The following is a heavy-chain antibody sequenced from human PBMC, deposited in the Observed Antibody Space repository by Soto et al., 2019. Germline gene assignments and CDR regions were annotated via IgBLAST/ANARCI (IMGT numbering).Heavy chain of an antibody. D-gene: IGHD1-26*01. CDR2: ITHDGSEK. CDR3: ARDLGGSCCGAYFSH. V-gene: IGHV3-7*05. Sequence: EVQLVESGGGLVQPWGSLRLSCAASGFTFSSYWMSWVRQAPGTGLEGVANITHDGSEKYYVDSVKGRFTIPRDNAKNPLYLQLNSLRAEVTAGYYCARDLGGSCCGAYFSHWCKGTQVTVSS. CDR1: GFTFSSYW. J-gene: IGHJ4*02.